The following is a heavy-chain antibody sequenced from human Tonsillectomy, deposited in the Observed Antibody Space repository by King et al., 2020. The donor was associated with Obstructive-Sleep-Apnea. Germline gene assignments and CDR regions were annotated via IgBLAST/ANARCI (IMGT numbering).Heavy chain of an antibody. CDR3: ATGGPDAFDF. V-gene: IGHV3-48*04. Sequence: VQLVESGGGLVQPGGSLRLSCAASGITFRSYSMNWVRQAPGKGLEWVSDISSSTRTIYYAATVKGRFTISRDNAKNSLYLQMNSLRAEDTAVYYCATGGPDAFDFWGRGTMVTVSS. CDR2: ISSSTRTI. D-gene: IGHD3-16*01. J-gene: IGHJ3*01. CDR1: GITFRSYS.